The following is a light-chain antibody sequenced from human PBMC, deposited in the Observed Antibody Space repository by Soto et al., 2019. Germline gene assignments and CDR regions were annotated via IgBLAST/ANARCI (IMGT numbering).Light chain of an antibody. CDR2: GTS. Sequence: EIVLTQSPGTLSLSPGERATLSCRASQSVSSSYLAWYQQKPGQAPRLLIYGTSSRATAIPDRFSGSGSGTDFTLTISRLEPEDFAVYYCQQYGSSSWPFGQGTQVAIK. J-gene: IGKJ1*01. CDR1: QSVSSSY. V-gene: IGKV3-20*01. CDR3: QQYGSSSWP.